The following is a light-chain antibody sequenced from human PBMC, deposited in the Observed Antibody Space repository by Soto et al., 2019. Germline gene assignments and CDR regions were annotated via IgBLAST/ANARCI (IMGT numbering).Light chain of an antibody. J-gene: IGLJ1*01. Sequence: QSALTQPASVSGSPGQSITISCTGTSRDVVGYNYVSWYQQHPGKAPKFMIYDVSNRPSGVSTRFSGSKSGNTASLTISGLQAEDEADYYCNSYTTSNTRQIVFGTGTKVTVL. CDR1: SRDVVGYNY. CDR2: DVS. CDR3: NSYTTSNTRQIV. V-gene: IGLV2-14*01.